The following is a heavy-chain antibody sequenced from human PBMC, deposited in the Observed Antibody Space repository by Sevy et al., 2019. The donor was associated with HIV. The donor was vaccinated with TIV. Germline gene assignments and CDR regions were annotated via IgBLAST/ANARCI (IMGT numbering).Heavy chain of an antibody. Sequence: GESLKISCTTSGFTFDDYAMTLFRQAPVKGLEWVAFITRNCYEPYGGTADYAASVKGRFIISRDDSKSVAYLQMNSLKTEDTAVYYCTRGLATADTPEYYFDYWGQGTLVTVSS. CDR2: ITRNCYEPYGGTA. CDR1: GFTFDDYA. V-gene: IGHV3-49*03. CDR3: TRGLATADTPEYYFDY. D-gene: IGHD5-12*01. J-gene: IGHJ4*02.